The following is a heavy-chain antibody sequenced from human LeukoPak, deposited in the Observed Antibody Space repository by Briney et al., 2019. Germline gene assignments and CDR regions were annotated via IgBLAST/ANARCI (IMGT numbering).Heavy chain of an antibody. CDR1: SGSISSSSYD. CDR3: ASPPRYCSGGTCRDTFYI. D-gene: IGHD2-15*01. V-gene: IGHV4-39*07. J-gene: IGHJ3*02. CDR2: IYYSGST. Sequence: SETLSLTCTVSSGSISSSSYDWGWIRQPPGRGLEWIGSIYYSGSTYYNPTLKSRVTISVDTSKSQSSLKLSSVTAVDLSMHYCASPPRYCSGGTCRDTFYIWGQGTMVTVSS.